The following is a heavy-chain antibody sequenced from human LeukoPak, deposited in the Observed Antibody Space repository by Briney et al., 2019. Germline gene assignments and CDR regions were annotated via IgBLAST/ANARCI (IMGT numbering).Heavy chain of an antibody. CDR2: IKSKTDGGTT. CDR3: TTAPAFGVVIIQLDYYYYYMDV. D-gene: IGHD3-3*01. V-gene: IGHV3-15*01. Sequence: TGGSLRLSCAAPGFTFSNAWMSWVRQAPGKGLEWVGRIKSKTDGGTTDYAAPVKGRFTISRDDSKNTLYLQMNSLKTEDTAVYYCTTAPAFGVVIIQLDYYYYYMDVWGKGTTVTVSS. CDR1: GFTFSNAW. J-gene: IGHJ6*03.